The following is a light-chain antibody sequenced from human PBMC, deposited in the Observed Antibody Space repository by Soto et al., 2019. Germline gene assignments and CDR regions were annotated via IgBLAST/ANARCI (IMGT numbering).Light chain of an antibody. V-gene: IGLV2-8*01. CDR1: SSDVGGYNY. Sequence: QSALTQPPSASGSPGQSVTISCTGTSSDVGGYNYVSWYQQHPGKAPKLMIYEVSKRPSGVPDRFSGSKSGNTASLTVSGLQAEDEADYYCSSYAXSNXXVVFGXGT. J-gene: IGLJ2*01. CDR2: EVS. CDR3: SSYAXSNXXVV.